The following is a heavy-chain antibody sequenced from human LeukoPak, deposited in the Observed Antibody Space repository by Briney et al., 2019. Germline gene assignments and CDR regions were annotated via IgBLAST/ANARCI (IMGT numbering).Heavy chain of an antibody. CDR2: ISTSSTYI. CDR3: ARDRGMGKKSYGMDV. V-gene: IGHV3-21*01. J-gene: IGHJ6*02. CDR1: GFTFSSSS. D-gene: IGHD3-10*01. Sequence: PGGSLRLSCAASGFTFSSSSMIWVRQAPGKGLEWVSSISTSSTYIYYADSVKGRFTISRDNAKNSLFLQMNSLRAEDTAVYYCARDRGMGKKSYGMDVWGQGTTVTVSS.